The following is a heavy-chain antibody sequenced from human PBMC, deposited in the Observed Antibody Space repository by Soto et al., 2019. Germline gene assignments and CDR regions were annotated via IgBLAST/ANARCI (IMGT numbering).Heavy chain of an antibody. CDR1: GYSFTSYW. V-gene: IGHV5-10-1*01. CDR2: IDPSDSYT. Sequence: GESLKISCKGSGYSFTSYWISWVRQMPGKGLEWMGRIDPSDSYTNYSPSFQGHVTISADKSISTAYLQWSSLKASDTAMYYCERLADGHDILTGTLDICGQGTMVTVSS. D-gene: IGHD3-9*01. CDR3: ERLADGHDILTGTLDI. J-gene: IGHJ3*02.